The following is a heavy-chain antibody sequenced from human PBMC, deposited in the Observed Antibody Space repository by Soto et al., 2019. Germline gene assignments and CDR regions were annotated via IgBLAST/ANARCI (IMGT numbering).Heavy chain of an antibody. CDR3: ASSPSSGGG. Sequence: GGSLRLSCADSGFTFDDYAMHWVRQAPGKGLEWVSGISWNSGSIGYADSVKGRFTISRDSSKNTLYLQMNSLRAEDTAVYYCASSPSSGGGWGQGTLVTVSS. V-gene: IGHV3-9*01. D-gene: IGHD6-19*01. CDR1: GFTFDDYA. J-gene: IGHJ4*02. CDR2: ISWNSGSI.